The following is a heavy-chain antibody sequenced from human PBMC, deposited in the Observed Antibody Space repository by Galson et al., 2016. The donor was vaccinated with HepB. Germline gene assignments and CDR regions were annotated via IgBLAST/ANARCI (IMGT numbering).Heavy chain of an antibody. CDR3: AKDLPGALRAFDV. Sequence: SVTVSCKASGYNFVYRTLHWVRQAPGQRLEWMGWINPGNGNTRYSQRFQGRVTITRDTSATTAYMALSGLKSEDTAIYYCAKDLPGALRAFDVWGQGTMVIVSS. CDR1: GYNFVYRT. V-gene: IGHV1-3*01. J-gene: IGHJ3*01. D-gene: IGHD1-14*01. CDR2: INPGNGNT.